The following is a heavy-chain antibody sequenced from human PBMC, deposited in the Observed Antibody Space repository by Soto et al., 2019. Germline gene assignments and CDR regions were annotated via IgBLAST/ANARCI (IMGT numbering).Heavy chain of an antibody. D-gene: IGHD2-15*01. V-gene: IGHV1-46*01. CDR2: INPSGGYT. Sequence: ASVKVSCKASGYTFTSYYMNWVRQAPGQGLEWLGIINPSGGYTTYAQRFLGRVTITRDTSASTAYMELSSLRSEDTAVYYCARDDCSGGSCYPPTGAFDVWGQGTMVTVSS. CDR3: ARDDCSGGSCYPPTGAFDV. CDR1: GYTFTSYY. J-gene: IGHJ3*01.